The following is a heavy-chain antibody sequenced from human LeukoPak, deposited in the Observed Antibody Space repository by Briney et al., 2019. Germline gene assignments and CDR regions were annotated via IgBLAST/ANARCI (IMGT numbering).Heavy chain of an antibody. J-gene: IGHJ6*03. CDR3: AREGCGGDCPSDYYYMDV. CDR2: MWSDGVNE. Sequence: GGSPRLSCATSGFSFSSYGMHWVRQAPGKGLEWVATMWSDGVNEYFADSVQGRFTISRDNFKNMMYLQMNSLRAEDTAVYYCAREGCGGDCPSDYYYMDVWGKGTTVTVSS. CDR1: GFSFSSYG. V-gene: IGHV3-33*01. D-gene: IGHD2-21*02.